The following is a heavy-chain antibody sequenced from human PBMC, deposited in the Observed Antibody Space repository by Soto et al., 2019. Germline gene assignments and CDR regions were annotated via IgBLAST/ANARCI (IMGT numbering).Heavy chain of an antibody. CDR3: AIDGLRSGYDFAGYFDY. Sequence: GGSLRLSCAVSGFSFSSYAMNWVRQSPEKGLEWVSSISRSGSATYSADSVKGRFTISRDNSKNTLYLQMNSLRAEDTAVYYCAIDGLRSGYDFAGYFDYWGQGTLVTVSS. CDR1: GFSFSSYA. CDR2: ISRSGSAT. D-gene: IGHD5-12*01. V-gene: IGHV3-23*01. J-gene: IGHJ4*02.